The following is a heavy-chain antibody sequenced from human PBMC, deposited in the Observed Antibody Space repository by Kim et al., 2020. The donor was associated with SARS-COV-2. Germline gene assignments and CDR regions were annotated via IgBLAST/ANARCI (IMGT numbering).Heavy chain of an antibody. Sequence: GGSLRLSCAASGFTFSSYEMNWVRQAPGKGLEWVSYISSSGSTIYYADSVKGRFTISRDNAKNSLYLQMNSLRAEDTAVYYCARSTPRRGYYDSSGYIDYWGQGTLVTVSS. V-gene: IGHV3-48*03. D-gene: IGHD3-22*01. CDR1: GFTFSSYE. CDR2: ISSSGSTI. CDR3: ARSTPRRGYYDSSGYIDY. J-gene: IGHJ4*02.